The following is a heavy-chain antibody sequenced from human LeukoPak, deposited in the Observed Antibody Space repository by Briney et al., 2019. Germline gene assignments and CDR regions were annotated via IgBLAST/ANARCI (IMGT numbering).Heavy chain of an antibody. CDR1: GLTFSSDW. CDR3: ARGPNSNWSGLDF. CDR2: ISPTGSTT. D-gene: IGHD6-6*01. J-gene: IGHJ4*02. V-gene: IGHV3-74*01. Sequence: GGSLRLSCAASGLTFSSDWMHWVRQVPGKGLVWVSRISPTGSTTSYADSVKGRFTVSRDNAKNTLYLQVNNLRAEGTAVYYCARGPNSNWSGLDFWGQGTLLTVSS.